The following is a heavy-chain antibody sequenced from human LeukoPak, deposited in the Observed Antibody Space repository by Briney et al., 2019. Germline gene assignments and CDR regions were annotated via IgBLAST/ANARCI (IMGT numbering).Heavy chain of an antibody. CDR2: IGSTI. Sequence: GGSLRLSCVASGFSLSDYYMSWIRQAPGKGLEWVSYIGSTIYYADSVKGRFTISRDNAKNSLYLQMNSLRAEDTAVYYCAFPWGSSWFYSDCWGQGTLVTVSS. CDR3: AFPWGSSWFYSDC. J-gene: IGHJ4*01. D-gene: IGHD6-13*01. CDR1: GFSLSDYY. V-gene: IGHV3-11*01.